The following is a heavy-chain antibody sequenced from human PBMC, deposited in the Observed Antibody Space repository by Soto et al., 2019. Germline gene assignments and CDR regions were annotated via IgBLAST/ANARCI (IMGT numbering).Heavy chain of an antibody. Sequence: QVQLVESGGGVVQPGRSLRLSCAASGFTFSSYGMHWVRQAPGKGLEWVAVISYHGSNKDYADSVKGRFTISRDNSKNTLYLQMHSLRGEETAVYYCAKDRQLGSSLYYFDYWGQGTLVTVSS. CDR3: AKDRQLGSSLYYFDY. D-gene: IGHD5-18*01. V-gene: IGHV3-30*18. J-gene: IGHJ4*02. CDR1: GFTFSSYG. CDR2: ISYHGSNK.